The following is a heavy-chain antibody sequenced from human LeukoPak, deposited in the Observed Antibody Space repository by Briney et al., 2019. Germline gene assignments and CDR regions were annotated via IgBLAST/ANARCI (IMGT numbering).Heavy chain of an antibody. V-gene: IGHV1-8*01. CDR2: MNPNSGNT. J-gene: IGHJ5*02. Sequence: ASVKVSCKASGYTFTSYDINWVRQATGQGLEWMGWMNPNSGNTGYAQKFQGRVTMTRNTSISTAYMELSSLRSEDTAVYYCARCSSSVRYNWFDPWGQGTLVTVSS. D-gene: IGHD6-6*01. CDR3: ARCSSSVRYNWFDP. CDR1: GYTFTSYD.